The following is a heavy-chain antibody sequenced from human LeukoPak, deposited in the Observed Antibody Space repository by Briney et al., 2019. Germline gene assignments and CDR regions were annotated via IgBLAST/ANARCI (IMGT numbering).Heavy chain of an antibody. J-gene: IGHJ4*02. CDR2: ISSGGTFI. CDR1: GFTFRTYS. Sequence: GGSLRLSCAASGFTFRTYSMNWVRQAPGKGLEWVSSISSGGTFIHSADSVKGRFTISRDNAKNSLYLQMNSLRAEDTAVYYCAREFLGGQGTLVTVSS. V-gene: IGHV3-21*01. CDR3: AREFL.